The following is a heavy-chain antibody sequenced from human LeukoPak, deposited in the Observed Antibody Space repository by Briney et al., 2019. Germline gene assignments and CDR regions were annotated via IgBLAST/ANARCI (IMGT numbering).Heavy chain of an antibody. V-gene: IGHV3-74*01. D-gene: IGHD5-24*01. J-gene: IGHJ4*02. CDR3: VRLESE. CDR1: GFTFSNYW. Sequence: PGGSLRLSCAASGFTFSNYWMHWVRQAPGKGLLCVSSINADGSLTSYADSVKGRFTISRDNAKNTVYLQMSSLRVEDTAVYYCVRLESEWGQGTLVTVSS. CDR2: INADGSLT.